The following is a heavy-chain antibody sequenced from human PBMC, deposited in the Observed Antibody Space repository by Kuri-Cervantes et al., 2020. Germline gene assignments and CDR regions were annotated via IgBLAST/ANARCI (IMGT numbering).Heavy chain of an antibody. CDR2: ISWNSGSI. Sequence: GGSLRLSCAASGFTFSSYAMSWVRKAPGKGLEWVSGISWNSGSIGYADSVKGRFTISRDNAKNSLYLQMNSRRAEDTALYYCVKGVGWLRRWGQGTLVTVSS. D-gene: IGHD5-12*01. V-gene: IGHV3-9*01. J-gene: IGHJ4*02. CDR1: GFTFSSYA. CDR3: VKGVGWLRR.